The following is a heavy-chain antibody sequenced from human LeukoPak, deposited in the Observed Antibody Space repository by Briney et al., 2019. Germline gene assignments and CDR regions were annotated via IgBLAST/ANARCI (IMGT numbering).Heavy chain of an antibody. V-gene: IGHV1-69*04. CDR2: IIPILGIA. D-gene: IGHD2-2*01. CDR1: GGTFSSYA. CDR3: ARAISNLGCSSTSCYSYYYYGMDV. Sequence: ASVKVSCKASGGTFSSYAISWVRQAPGQGLEWMGRIIPILGIANYAQKFQGRVTITADKSTSTAYMELSSLRSEDTAVYYCARAISNLGCSSTSCYSYYYYGMDVWGQGTTVTVSS. J-gene: IGHJ6*02.